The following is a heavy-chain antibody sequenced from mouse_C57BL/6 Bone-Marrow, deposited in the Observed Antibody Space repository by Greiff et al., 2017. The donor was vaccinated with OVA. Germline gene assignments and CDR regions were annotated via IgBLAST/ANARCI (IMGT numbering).Heavy chain of an antibody. CDR2: IDPYSGGT. CDR1: GYTFTSYW. J-gene: IGHJ2*01. CDR3: ARYYYCSSYDY. Sequence: QVQLQQPGAELVKPGASVKLSCKASGYTFTSYWMHWVKQRPGRGLEWIGRIDPYSGGTTYNEKFKSKATLTVDKPSSTADMQLSSRTSEDSAVYYCARYYYCSSYDYWGQGTTLTVSS. D-gene: IGHD1-1*01. V-gene: IGHV1-62-3*01.